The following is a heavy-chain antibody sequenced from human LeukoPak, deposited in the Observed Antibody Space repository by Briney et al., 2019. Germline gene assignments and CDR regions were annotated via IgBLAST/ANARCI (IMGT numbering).Heavy chain of an antibody. Sequence: ASVKVSCKASGGTFSSYAISWVRQAPGQGLEWMGRIIPILGIANYAQKFQGRVTITAGKSTSTAYMELSSLRSEDTAVYYCARDKSPDHYDSSGYYYFKPYGMDVWGQGTTVTVSS. CDR3: ARDKSPDHYDSSGYYYFKPYGMDV. CDR1: GGTFSSYA. J-gene: IGHJ6*02. CDR2: IIPILGIA. V-gene: IGHV1-69*04. D-gene: IGHD3-22*01.